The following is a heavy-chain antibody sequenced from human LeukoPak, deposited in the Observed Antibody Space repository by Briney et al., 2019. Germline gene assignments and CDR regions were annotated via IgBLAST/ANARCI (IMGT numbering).Heavy chain of an antibody. D-gene: IGHD5-24*01. CDR2: IDTYRGST. V-gene: IGHV1-18*01. CDR3: ARPNTDADGYFFDY. CDR1: GYTFIDYG. J-gene: IGHJ4*02. Sequence: ASVKVSGKASGYTFIDYGVGWVRQVPGQGLEWMGWIDTYRGSTNYAQNLQGRVTLTTDTSTTTVYMELRSLRFDDTAVYYCARPNTDADGYFFDYWGQGTLVTVSS.